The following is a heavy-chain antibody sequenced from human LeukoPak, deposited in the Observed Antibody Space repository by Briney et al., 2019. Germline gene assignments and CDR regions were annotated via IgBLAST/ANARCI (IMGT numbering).Heavy chain of an antibody. Sequence: SETLSLTCTVSGGSISSSSYYWGWIRQPPGKGLEWIGSIYYSGSTYYNPSLKSRVTISIDTSKNQFSLKLSSVTAADTAVYYCARGGSYDSSGFDYWGQGTLVTVSS. CDR1: GGSISSSSYY. J-gene: IGHJ4*02. V-gene: IGHV4-39*07. CDR3: ARGGSYDSSGFDY. D-gene: IGHD3-22*01. CDR2: IYYSGST.